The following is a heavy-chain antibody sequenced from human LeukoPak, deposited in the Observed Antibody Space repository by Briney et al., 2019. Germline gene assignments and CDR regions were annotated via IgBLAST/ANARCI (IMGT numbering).Heavy chain of an antibody. V-gene: IGHV1-2*02. CDR2: INPNSGGT. Sequence: ASVQVSCKASRYSFTDYFMHWVRPAPGQGLEWMGWINPNSGGTNYAQKSQGRVTMTRDTSISPAYMELSRLRSDDTAVFYCAREEVIAAAGPTLDYWGQGALVTVSS. CDR3: AREEVIAAAGPTLDY. CDR1: RYSFTDYF. J-gene: IGHJ4*02. D-gene: IGHD6-13*01.